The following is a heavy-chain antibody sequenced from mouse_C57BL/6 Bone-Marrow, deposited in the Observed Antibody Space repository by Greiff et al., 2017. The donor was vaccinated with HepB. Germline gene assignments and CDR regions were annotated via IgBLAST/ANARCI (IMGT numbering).Heavy chain of an antibody. Sequence: VQLQQPGAELVKPGASVKLSCKASGYTFTSYWMQWVKQRPGQGLEWIGEIDPSDSYTNYKQKFKGKATLTVDTSSSTAYMQLSSLTSEDSAVYYCARCYYSNPYYFDYWGQGTTLTVSS. CDR2: IDPSDSYT. J-gene: IGHJ2*01. CDR1: GYTFTSYW. V-gene: IGHV1-50*01. CDR3: ARCYYSNPYYFDY. D-gene: IGHD2-5*01.